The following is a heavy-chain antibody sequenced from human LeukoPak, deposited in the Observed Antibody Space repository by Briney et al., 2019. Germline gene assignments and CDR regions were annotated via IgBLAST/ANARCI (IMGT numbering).Heavy chain of an antibody. D-gene: IGHD3-22*01. J-gene: IGHJ4*02. CDR3: AKDMGDFYDSSGYYPGYFDY. Sequence: GGSLRLSCAASGFTFSSYAMSWVRQAPGKGLEWVSAISGSGSSTYYADSVKGRFTISRDNSKNTLFLQMNSLRAEDTAVYYCAKDMGDFYDSSGYYPGYFDYWGQGTLVTVSS. CDR1: GFTFSSYA. CDR2: ISGSGSST. V-gene: IGHV3-23*01.